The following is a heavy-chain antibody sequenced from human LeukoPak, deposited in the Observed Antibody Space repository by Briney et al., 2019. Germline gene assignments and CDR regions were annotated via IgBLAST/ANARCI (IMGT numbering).Heavy chain of an antibody. Sequence: PGGSLRLSCAASGFTFSSYGMHWVRQTPGKGLECGAVISYDGSNKYYADSVKGRFTISRDNSKNTLYLQMNSLRAEDTALYYCAKDLAAAGTNAFDIWGQGTMVTVSS. CDR1: GFTFSSYG. D-gene: IGHD6-13*01. CDR2: ISYDGSNK. V-gene: IGHV3-30*18. J-gene: IGHJ3*02. CDR3: AKDLAAAGTNAFDI.